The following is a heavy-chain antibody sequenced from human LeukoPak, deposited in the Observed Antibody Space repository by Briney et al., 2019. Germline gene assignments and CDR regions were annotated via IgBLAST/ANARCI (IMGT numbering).Heavy chain of an antibody. Sequence: GGSLRLSCAASGVTFTIHAVHWVRQAPGKGLEWVTVTDGTNKIYSDSVRGRFTISGDTSKNTIYLQMNSLRPEDTAMYYCAKDLIAGPPDYFDYWGQGTLVSVSS. D-gene: IGHD2-21*01. CDR1: GVTFTIHA. CDR2: TDGTNK. J-gene: IGHJ4*02. V-gene: IGHV3-30-3*01. CDR3: AKDLIAGPPDYFDY.